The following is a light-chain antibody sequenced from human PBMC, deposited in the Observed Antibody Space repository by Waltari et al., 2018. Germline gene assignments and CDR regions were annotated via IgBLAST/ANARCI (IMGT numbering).Light chain of an antibody. CDR1: QSVTSSN. CDR3: QQYGRFPFT. J-gene: IGKJ3*01. CDR2: GAS. V-gene: IGKV3-20*01. Sequence: EIVLTQSPGTLSLSPGERATLSCRASQSVTSSNLAWYHQKPGQAPRLLIYGASSRATGIQDRFSSSGSGTDFTLTISRLEPEDFAVYYCQQYGRFPFTFGPGTKVDIK.